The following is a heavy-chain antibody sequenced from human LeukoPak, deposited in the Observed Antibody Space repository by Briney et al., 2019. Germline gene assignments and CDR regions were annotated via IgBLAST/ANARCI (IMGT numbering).Heavy chain of an antibody. V-gene: IGHV3-30*04. CDR3: ARGGIASDFDY. D-gene: IGHD6-25*01. Sequence: GGSLRLSCAASGFTFSSYALHWVRQAPGKGLEWVASISYDGSNKYYADSVKGRFTISRDNSKNTLYLQMNSLRAQDTAVYYCARGGIASDFDYWGQGTLVTVSS. J-gene: IGHJ4*02. CDR1: GFTFSSYA. CDR2: ISYDGSNK.